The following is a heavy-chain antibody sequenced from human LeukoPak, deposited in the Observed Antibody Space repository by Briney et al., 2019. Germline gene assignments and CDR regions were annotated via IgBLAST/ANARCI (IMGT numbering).Heavy chain of an antibody. V-gene: IGHV4-4*07. CDR2: VYPSGNT. CDR3: ASGSSTWGLLPKFYFDY. J-gene: IGHJ4*02. D-gene: IGHD2-2*01. CDR1: ARSISSYY. Sequence: SETLSLTCVVSARSISSYYWSWIRQPAGKGLEWIGRVYPSGNTDCNPSLKSRVTMSVDTTKSQFSLKLSSVTAEDTAVYFCASGSSTWGLLPKFYFDYWGQGTLVTVSS.